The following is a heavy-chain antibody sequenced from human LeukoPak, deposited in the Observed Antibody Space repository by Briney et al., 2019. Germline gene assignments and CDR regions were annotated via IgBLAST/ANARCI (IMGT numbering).Heavy chain of an antibody. V-gene: IGHV4-59*11. Sequence: SGTLSLTCTVSGGSISSHYWSWIRQPPGKGLEWIGYIYSSGSTNYNPSLKSRVTISVDTSKNQFSLKLSSVTAADTAVYYCARGQYYDFWSGYYTTYYYYYMDVWGKGTTVTVSS. J-gene: IGHJ6*03. CDR1: GGSISSHY. CDR3: ARGQYYDFWSGYYTTYYYYYMDV. D-gene: IGHD3-3*01. CDR2: IYSSGST.